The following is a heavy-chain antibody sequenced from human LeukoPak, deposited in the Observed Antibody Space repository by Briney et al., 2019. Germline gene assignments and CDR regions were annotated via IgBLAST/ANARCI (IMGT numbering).Heavy chain of an antibody. J-gene: IGHJ3*02. CDR3: ARPRTNYYGDWDAFDI. V-gene: IGHV4-61*01. D-gene: IGHD3-10*01. Sequence: PSETLSLTCTVSGGSISSGSYYWSWIRQPPGKGLEWIGYIYYSGSTIYYSGSTNYNPSLKSRVTISVDTSKNQFSLKLSSVTAADTAVYYCARPRTNYYGDWDAFDIWGQGTMVTVSS. CDR2: IYYSGSTIYYSGST. CDR1: GGSISSGSYY.